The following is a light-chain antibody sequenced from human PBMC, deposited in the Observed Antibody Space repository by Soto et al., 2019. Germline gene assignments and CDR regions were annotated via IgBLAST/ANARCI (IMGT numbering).Light chain of an antibody. V-gene: IGKV1-39*01. CDR3: QQTYNNPQT. CDR1: QNIFDF. J-gene: IGKJ1*01. Sequence: DTQMTQSPSSLSASITDRVTITCRASQNIFDFLNWYQQKPGKAPKLLIYAASSLQSGVPSRFSGSGSGTDFTLTISSLQPEDSANYYCQQTYNNPQTFGQGTRVESK. CDR2: AAS.